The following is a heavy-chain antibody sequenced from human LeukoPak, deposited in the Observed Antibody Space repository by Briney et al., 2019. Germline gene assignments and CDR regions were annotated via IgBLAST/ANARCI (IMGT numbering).Heavy chain of an antibody. Sequence: ASVKVSCKASGYTFTGYYMHWVRQAPGQGLEWMGWINPNSGGTNYAQKFQGRVTMTRDTSISTAYMELSRLRSDGTAVYYCARAHSSGWYYFDYWGQGTLVTVSS. J-gene: IGHJ4*02. CDR2: INPNSGGT. CDR3: ARAHSSGWYYFDY. D-gene: IGHD6-19*01. V-gene: IGHV1-2*02. CDR1: GYTFTGYY.